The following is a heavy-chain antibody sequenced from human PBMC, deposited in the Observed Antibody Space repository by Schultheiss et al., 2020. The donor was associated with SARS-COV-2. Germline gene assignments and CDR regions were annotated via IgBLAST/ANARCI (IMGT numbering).Heavy chain of an antibody. Sequence: GESLKISCAASGFTFSSYAMHWVRQAPGKGLEWVAVISYDGSNKYYADSVKGRFTISRDNAKNSLYLQMNSLRAEDTAVYYCARTIPWDCSSTSCRNDAFDIWGQGTMVTVSS. CDR2: ISYDGSNK. J-gene: IGHJ3*02. V-gene: IGHV3-30*04. D-gene: IGHD2-2*01. CDR1: GFTFSSYA. CDR3: ARTIPWDCSSTSCRNDAFDI.